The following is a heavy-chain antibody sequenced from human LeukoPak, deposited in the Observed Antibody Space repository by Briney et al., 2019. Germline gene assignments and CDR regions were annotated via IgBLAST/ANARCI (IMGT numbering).Heavy chain of an antibody. CDR1: GFTFSTYA. CDR2: VSSSPGVT. CDR3: AKRGKYYMDV. Sequence: GGSLRLSCAASGFTFSTYAMSWVRQAPGEGLEWVSTVSSSPGVTYYAESVKGRFTVSRDNSQNTLYLQMNSLRAEDTAIYYCAKRGKYYMDVWGKGTTVTVSS. V-gene: IGHV3-23*01. D-gene: IGHD2/OR15-2a*01. J-gene: IGHJ6*04.